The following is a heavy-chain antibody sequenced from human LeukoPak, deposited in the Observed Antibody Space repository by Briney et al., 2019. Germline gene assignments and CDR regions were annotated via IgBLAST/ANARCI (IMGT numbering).Heavy chain of an antibody. CDR2: INPSGGST. J-gene: IGHJ4*02. D-gene: IGHD4-17*01. CDR1: GYTFTSYY. CDR3: AKANHYGDYLDY. V-gene: IGHV1-46*01. Sequence: ASVKVSCKASGYTFTSYYMLWVRQAPGQGLEWMGIINPSGGSTSYAQKFQDRVTMTRDTSTSTVYMELSSLRSEDTALYYCAKANHYGDYLDYWGQGTLVTVSS.